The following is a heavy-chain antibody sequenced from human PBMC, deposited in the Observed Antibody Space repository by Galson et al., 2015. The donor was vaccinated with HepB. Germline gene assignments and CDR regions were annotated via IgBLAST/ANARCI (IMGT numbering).Heavy chain of an antibody. V-gene: IGHV3-21*01. Sequence: SLRLSCAASGFTFSSYSMNWVRQAPGKGLEWVSSISSSSSYIYYADSVKGRFTISRDNAKNSLYLQMNSLRAEDTAVYYCARGYHREQWLVLRIDYWGQGTLVTVSS. CDR2: ISSSSSYI. CDR3: ARGYHREQWLVLRIDY. D-gene: IGHD6-19*01. J-gene: IGHJ4*02. CDR1: GFTFSSYS.